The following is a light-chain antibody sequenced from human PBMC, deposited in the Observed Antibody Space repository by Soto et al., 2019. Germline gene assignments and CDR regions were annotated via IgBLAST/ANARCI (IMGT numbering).Light chain of an antibody. CDR3: AAWDDSLNGYV. J-gene: IGLJ1*01. Sequence: QSVLTQAPSASVTPGQRVIISCSGSSSNIASNTVNWYQRLPGTAPKLLIYTNDQRPSGVPVRFSASKSGTSASLAISGLQSEDEADYYCAAWDDSLNGYVFGTGTKVTVL. CDR1: SSNIASNT. V-gene: IGLV1-44*01. CDR2: TND.